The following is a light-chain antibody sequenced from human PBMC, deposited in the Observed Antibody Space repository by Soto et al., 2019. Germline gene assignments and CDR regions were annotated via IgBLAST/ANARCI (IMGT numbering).Light chain of an antibody. CDR3: QQYHSLPLT. CDR2: WAS. J-gene: IGKJ4*01. CDR1: QRVSYGSNSENW. V-gene: IGKV4-1*01. Sequence: DIVMTQSPDSLAVSLGERATINCKSSQRVSYGSNSENWLAWYKQKPGHPPELLIYWASTRESGVPDRFSGSGSGTDFTLTINSLQAEDVAIYYCQQYHSLPLTFGGGTKVEIK.